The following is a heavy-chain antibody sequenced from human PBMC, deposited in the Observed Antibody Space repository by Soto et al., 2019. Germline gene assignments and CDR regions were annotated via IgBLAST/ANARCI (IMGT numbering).Heavy chain of an antibody. CDR3: ARAVKDDYIWGSYRYDAFDI. CDR1: GFTFSDYY. Sequence: QVQLVESGGGLVKPGGSLRLSCPASGFTFSDYYMSWIRQAPGKGLEWVSYISSSGSTIYYADSVKGRFTISRDNAKNSLYLQMNSLRAEDTAVYYCARAVKDDYIWGSYRYDAFDIWGQGTMVTVSS. J-gene: IGHJ3*02. CDR2: ISSSGSTI. D-gene: IGHD3-16*01. V-gene: IGHV3-11*01.